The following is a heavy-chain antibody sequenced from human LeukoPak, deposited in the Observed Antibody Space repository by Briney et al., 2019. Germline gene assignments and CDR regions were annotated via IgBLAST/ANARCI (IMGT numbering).Heavy chain of an antibody. CDR2: MNPNSGNT. Sequence: GASVKVSCKASGYTFTSYYMHWVRQATGQGLEWMGWMNPNSGNTGYAQKFQGRVTMTRNTSISTAYMELSSLRSEDTAVYYCARGRRERAVGYCSSTSCSRRDSYYFDYWGQGTLVTVSS. CDR3: ARGRRERAVGYCSSTSCSRRDSYYFDY. CDR1: GYTFTSYY. J-gene: IGHJ4*02. V-gene: IGHV1-8*02. D-gene: IGHD2-2*03.